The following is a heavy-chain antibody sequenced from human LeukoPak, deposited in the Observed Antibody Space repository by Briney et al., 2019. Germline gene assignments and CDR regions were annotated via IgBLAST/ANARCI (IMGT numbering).Heavy chain of an antibody. V-gene: IGHV3-7*01. J-gene: IGHJ4*02. CDR3: VRDPLDY. CDR2: IKQDGSVE. CDR1: GFIITNYW. Sequence: GGSLRLSCAVSGFIITNYWMSWVRQAPGKGLGWVASIKQDGSVEFYVDSVKGRFTISRDSAKNSLYLQMNSLRDEDTAVYYCVRDPLDYWGQGTLVTVSS.